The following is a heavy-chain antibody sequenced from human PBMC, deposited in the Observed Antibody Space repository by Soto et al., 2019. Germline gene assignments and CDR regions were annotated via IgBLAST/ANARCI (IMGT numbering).Heavy chain of an antibody. CDR2: IYSGGST. CDR1: GFTVSSNY. D-gene: IGHD2-2*01. J-gene: IGHJ5*02. V-gene: IGHV3-53*01. Sequence: GSLRLSCAASGFTVSSNYMSWVRQAPGKGLEWVSVIYSGGSTYYADSVKGRFTISRDNSKNTLYLQMNSLRAEDTAVYYCARGYCSSTSCYPVPWFDPWGQGTLVTVSS. CDR3: ARGYCSSTSCYPVPWFDP.